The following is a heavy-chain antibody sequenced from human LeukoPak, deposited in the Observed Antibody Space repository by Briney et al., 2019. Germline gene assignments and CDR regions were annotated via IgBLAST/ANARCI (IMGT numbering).Heavy chain of an antibody. CDR2: IKEDGSKK. Sequence: GGSLRLSCAASGFTFSSYWMTWVRQAPGKGLEWVANIKEDGSKKNYVDSVKGRFTISRDNANNSLYLQMKSLTAEDTAVYYCATPLDSSDSSGYHQGGDWGQGTLVTVSS. CDR3: ATPLDSSDSSGYHQGGD. D-gene: IGHD3-22*01. CDR1: GFTFSSYW. V-gene: IGHV3-7*03. J-gene: IGHJ4*02.